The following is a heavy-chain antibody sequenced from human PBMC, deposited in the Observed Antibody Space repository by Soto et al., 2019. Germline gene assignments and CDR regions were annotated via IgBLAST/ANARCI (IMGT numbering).Heavy chain of an antibody. V-gene: IGHV3-48*02. CDR3: ARDGSSGWNYFDY. Sequence: EMQLVESGGGLVQPGGSLRLSCAASGFTFSSYSMNWVRQAPGKGLEWVSYISSSSRSIQYADSVKGRFTVSRDNVKNSLNLQMNSLRDEDTAVYYCARDGSSGWNYFDYWCQGILVTVSS. CDR1: GFTFSSYS. D-gene: IGHD6-19*01. CDR2: ISSSSRSI. J-gene: IGHJ4*02.